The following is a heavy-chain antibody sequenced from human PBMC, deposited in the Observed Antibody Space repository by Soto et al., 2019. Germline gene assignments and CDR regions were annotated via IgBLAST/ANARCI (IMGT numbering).Heavy chain of an antibody. J-gene: IGHJ4*02. Sequence: SETLSLTCTGSGGSVSSGSYYWSWIRQPPGKGLEWIGYIYYSGSTNYNPSLKSRVTISVDTSKNQFSLKLSSVTAADTAVYYCARGRGDIVLVPAADFDYWGQGTLVTVSS. CDR2: IYYSGST. V-gene: IGHV4-61*01. CDR3: ARGRGDIVLVPAADFDY. CDR1: GGSVSSGSYY. D-gene: IGHD2-2*01.